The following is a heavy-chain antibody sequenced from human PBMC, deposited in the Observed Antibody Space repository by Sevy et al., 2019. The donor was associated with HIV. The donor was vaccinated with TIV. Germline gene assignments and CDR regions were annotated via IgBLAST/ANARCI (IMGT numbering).Heavy chain of an antibody. J-gene: IGHJ3*02. D-gene: IGHD5-18*01. V-gene: IGHV4-31*03. Sequence: SETLSLTCTVSGGSISSGGYYWSWIRQHPGKGLEWIGYIYYSGSTYYNPSLKSRVTISVDTSKNQFSLKLSSVTAADTAVCYCAREPSSYGYVDRAFDIWGQGTMVTVSS. CDR3: AREPSSYGYVDRAFDI. CDR1: GGSISSGGYY. CDR2: IYYSGST.